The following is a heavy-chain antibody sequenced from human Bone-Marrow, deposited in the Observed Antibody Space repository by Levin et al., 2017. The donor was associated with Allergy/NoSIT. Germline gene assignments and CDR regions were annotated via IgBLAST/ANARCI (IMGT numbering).Heavy chain of an antibody. CDR3: ARKGSRYFEWDFDY. D-gene: IGHD3-9*01. Sequence: PGGSLRLSCAASGFNFNDYNMNWVRQAPGKGLEWVSYISRSSSTIYYADSVKGRFIISRDNAKNSLYLQMNSLTAEDTAVYYCARKGSRYFEWDFDYWGQGTLVAVSS. CDR2: ISRSSSTI. V-gene: IGHV3-48*04. J-gene: IGHJ4*02. CDR1: GFNFNDYN.